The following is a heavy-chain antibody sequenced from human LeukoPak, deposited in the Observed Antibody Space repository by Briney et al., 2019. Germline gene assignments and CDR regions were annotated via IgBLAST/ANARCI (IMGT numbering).Heavy chain of an antibody. J-gene: IGHJ6*04. CDR3: ASGYCSSTSCLSHYYYYYGMDV. Sequence: SETLSLTCAVYGGSFSGYYWSWIRQPPGKGLEWIGEINHSGSTNYNPSLKSRVTISVDTSKNQFSLKLSSVTAADTAAYYCASGYCSSTSCLSHYYYYYGMDVWGKGTTVTVSS. CDR1: GGSFSGYY. D-gene: IGHD2-2*01. CDR2: INHSGST. V-gene: IGHV4-34*01.